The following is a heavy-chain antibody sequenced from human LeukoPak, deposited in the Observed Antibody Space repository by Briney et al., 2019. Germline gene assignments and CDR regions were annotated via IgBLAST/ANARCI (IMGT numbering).Heavy chain of an antibody. V-gene: IGHV4-4*07. J-gene: IGHJ6*03. D-gene: IGHD3-9*01. Sequence: SETLSLTCTVSGGSISSYYWSWIRQPAGKGLEWIGRIYTSGSTNYNPSLKSRVTMSVDTSKNQFSLKLSSVTAADTAVYYCARDRGYDILTGYYKDIYYYYYMDVWGKGTTVTVSS. CDR1: GGSISSYY. CDR3: ARDRGYDILTGYYKDIYYYYYMDV. CDR2: IYTSGST.